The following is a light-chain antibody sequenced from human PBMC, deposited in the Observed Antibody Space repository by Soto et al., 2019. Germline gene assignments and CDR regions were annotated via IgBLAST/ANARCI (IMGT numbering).Light chain of an antibody. CDR2: GAS. V-gene: IGKV3-20*01. CDR1: QSVSSSY. CDR3: QQYGSSPPVT. Sequence: EIVLTHSPGALSLSPGERATLSCRASQSVSSSYLAWYQQKPGQAPRLLIYGASSRATGIPDRFSGGGSGTDFTLTISRLEPEDFAVYYCQQYGSSPPVTFGQGTRLEIK. J-gene: IGKJ5*01.